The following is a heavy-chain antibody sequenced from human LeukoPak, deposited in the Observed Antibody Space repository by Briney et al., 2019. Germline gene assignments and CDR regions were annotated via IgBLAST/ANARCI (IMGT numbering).Heavy chain of an antibody. V-gene: IGHV3-66*01. J-gene: IGHJ4*02. Sequence: GGSLRLSCAAPGFTVSSNYMSWVRQAPGKGLEWVSVIYSGGRTYYADSVRGRFTISRDNSKNTMYLQMDSLRAEDTAVYYCARENVHDHTDFDYWGQGTLVTVSS. CDR1: GFTVSSNY. CDR2: IYSGGRT. CDR3: ARENVHDHTDFDY. D-gene: IGHD5/OR15-5a*01.